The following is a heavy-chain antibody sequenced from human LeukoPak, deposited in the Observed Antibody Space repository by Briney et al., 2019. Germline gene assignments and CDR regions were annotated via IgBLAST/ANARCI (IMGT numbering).Heavy chain of an antibody. J-gene: IGHJ4*02. CDR1: GYTLTELS. CDR2: FDPEDGET. Sequence: ASVKLSCKVSGYTLTELSMHWVRQAPGKGLEWMGGFDPEDGETIYAQKFQGRVTMTTDTSTSTAYMELRSLRSDDTAVYYCARDSMIVVVITELDYWGQGTLVTVSS. V-gene: IGHV1-24*01. CDR3: ARDSMIVVVITELDY. D-gene: IGHD3-22*01.